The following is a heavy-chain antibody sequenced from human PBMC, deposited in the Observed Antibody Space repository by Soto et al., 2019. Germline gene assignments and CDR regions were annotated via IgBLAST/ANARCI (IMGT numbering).Heavy chain of an antibody. D-gene: IGHD6-19*01. CDR3: ARDRAVAVKKTEFDY. V-gene: IGHV1-18*04. CDR2: ISAYNGNT. J-gene: IGHJ4*02. Sequence: ASVKVSCKASGYTFTSCGISWVRQAPGQGLEWMGWISAYNGNTNYAQKLQGRVTMTTDTSTSTAYMELRSLRSDETAVYYCARDRAVAVKKTEFDYWGQGTLVTVPQ. CDR1: GYTFTSCG.